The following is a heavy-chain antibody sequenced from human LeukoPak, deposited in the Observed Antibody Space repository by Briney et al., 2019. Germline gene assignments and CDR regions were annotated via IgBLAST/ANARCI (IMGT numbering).Heavy chain of an antibody. CDR3: HLIAAAGTDTFDY. D-gene: IGHD6-13*01. J-gene: IGHJ4*02. CDR1: GYTFTGYY. V-gene: IGHV1-2*02. CDR2: INPNSGGT. Sequence: VASVKVSCKASGYTFTGYYMHWVRQAPGQGLEWMGWINPNSGGTNYAQKFQGRVTMTRDTSISTAYMELSRLRPDDTAVYYCHLIAAAGTDTFDYWGQGTLVTVSS.